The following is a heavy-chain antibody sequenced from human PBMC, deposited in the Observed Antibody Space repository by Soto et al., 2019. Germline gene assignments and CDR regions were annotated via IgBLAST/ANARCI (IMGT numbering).Heavy chain of an antibody. V-gene: IGHV4-59*01. Sequence: QVQLQESGPGLVKPSETLSLTCTVSGGSISSYYWSWIRQPPGKGLEWIGYIYYSGSTNYNPSVKSRVTISVDTSKNQFSLKLSSVTAADTAVYYCARTMLGVVPASMWYWFDPWGQGTLVTVSS. J-gene: IGHJ5*02. CDR1: GGSISSYY. CDR3: ARTMLGVVPASMWYWFDP. CDR2: IYYSGST. D-gene: IGHD2-2*01.